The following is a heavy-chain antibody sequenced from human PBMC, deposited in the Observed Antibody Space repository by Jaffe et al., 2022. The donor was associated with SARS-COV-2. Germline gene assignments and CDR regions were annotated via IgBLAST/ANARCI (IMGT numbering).Heavy chain of an antibody. V-gene: IGHV3-74*01. CDR1: GFTFSSYW. D-gene: IGHD6-13*01. CDR3: ARVPYSQQLVSYYGMDV. J-gene: IGHJ6*02. CDR2: INSDGSST. Sequence: EVQLVESGGGLVQPGGSLRLSCAASGFTFSSYWMHWVRQAPGKGLVWVSRINSDGSSTSYADSVKGRFTISRDNAKNTLYLQMNSLRAEDTAVYYCARVPYSQQLVSYYGMDVWGQGTTVTVSS.